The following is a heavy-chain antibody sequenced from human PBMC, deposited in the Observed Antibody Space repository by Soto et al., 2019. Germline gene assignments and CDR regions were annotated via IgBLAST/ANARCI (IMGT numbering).Heavy chain of an antibody. D-gene: IGHD6-13*01. Sequence: PGGSLRLSCAASGLTFSSYGMHWVRQAPGKGLEWVAVISYDGSNKYYADSVKGRSTISRDNSKNTLYLQMNSLRAEDTAVYYCAKDPIAAAGMLYYYYMDVWGKGTTVTVSS. CDR2: ISYDGSNK. V-gene: IGHV3-30*18. CDR1: GLTFSSYG. J-gene: IGHJ6*03. CDR3: AKDPIAAAGMLYYYYMDV.